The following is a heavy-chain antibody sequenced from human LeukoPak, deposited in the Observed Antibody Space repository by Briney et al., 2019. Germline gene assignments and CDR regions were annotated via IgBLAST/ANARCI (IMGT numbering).Heavy chain of an antibody. CDR3: ARDSEPYCSSASCYERGFDY. J-gene: IGHJ4*02. CDR2: ISSSCTTI. Sequence: GGSLRLSCAASGFTFSSYEMNWVRQAPGKGLEWVSYISSSCTTIYYADSVKGRFTISRDNAKNSLYLQMNSLRAEDTAVYYCARDSEPYCSSASCYERGFDYWGQGTLVTVSS. D-gene: IGHD2-2*01. V-gene: IGHV3-48*03. CDR1: GFTFSSYE.